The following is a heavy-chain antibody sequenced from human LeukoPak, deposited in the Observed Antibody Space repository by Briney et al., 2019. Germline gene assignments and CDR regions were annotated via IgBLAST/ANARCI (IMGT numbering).Heavy chain of an antibody. J-gene: IGHJ3*02. V-gene: IGHV3-30*18. Sequence: GGSLRLSCAAAGFTLSSYWMHWVRQAPGKGLEWVAVMSYAGSDKYYADSVKGRFTISRDNSKNTLYLQMNSLRAEDTAVYYCAKSSSGGWYLLGDAFDIWGQGTMVTVSS. CDR1: GFTLSSYW. CDR3: AKSSSGGWYLLGDAFDI. D-gene: IGHD6-19*01. CDR2: MSYAGSDK.